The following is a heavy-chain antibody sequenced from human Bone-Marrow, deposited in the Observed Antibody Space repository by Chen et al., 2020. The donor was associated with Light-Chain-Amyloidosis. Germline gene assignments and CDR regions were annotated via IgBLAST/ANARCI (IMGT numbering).Heavy chain of an antibody. CDR2: INSDKSSI. D-gene: IGHD3-10*01. V-gene: IGHV3-74*03. Sequence: EMQLVESGGGLVQPGGSLRLSCAASGFTFSDYWMHWVRQTPGKGLAWVSRINSDKSSITYADSVKGRFVVSRDNARNTLFLHMHSLRAEDTAVYYCVRVNSVNSRGGGYFGLDVWGRGTTVIVSS. CDR3: VRVNSVNSRGGGYFGLDV. CDR1: GFTFSDYW. J-gene: IGHJ6*02.